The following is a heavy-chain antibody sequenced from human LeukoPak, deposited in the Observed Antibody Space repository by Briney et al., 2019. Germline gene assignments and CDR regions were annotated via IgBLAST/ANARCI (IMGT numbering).Heavy chain of an antibody. CDR1: GFTLSSYW. CDR2: INSDGSST. CDR3: ARGDDGKYYYYYYMDV. D-gene: IGHD1-26*01. Sequence: GGSLRLSCAASGFTLSSYWMHWVRQVPGKGLVWVSRINSDGSSTSYADSVKGRFTISRDNAKNTLYLQMKSLRAEDTAVYYCARGDDGKYYYYYYMDVWGKGTTVTVSS. V-gene: IGHV3-74*01. J-gene: IGHJ6*03.